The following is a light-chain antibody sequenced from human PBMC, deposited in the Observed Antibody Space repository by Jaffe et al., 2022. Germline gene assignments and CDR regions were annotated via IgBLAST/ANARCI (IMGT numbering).Light chain of an antibody. CDR2: WAS. Sequence: DIVMTQSPDSLAVSLGERATINCKSSQSVLYSSNNKNYLAWYQQKPGQPPKLLIYWASTRESGVPDRFSGSGSGTDFTLTISSLQAEDVAVYYCQQYYSTPLRTFGQGTKVEIK. CDR3: QQYYSTPLRT. CDR1: QSVLYSSNNKNY. V-gene: IGKV4-1*01. J-gene: IGKJ1*01.